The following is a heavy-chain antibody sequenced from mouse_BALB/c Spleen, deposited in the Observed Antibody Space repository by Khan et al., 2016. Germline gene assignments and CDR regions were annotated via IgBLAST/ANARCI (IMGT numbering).Heavy chain of an antibody. Sequence: QIQLVQSGPELKKPGETVKISCKASGYTFTNYGMNWVKQAPGKGLQWMGWINTYTGEPTYADDFKGRFAFSLEASAGKAYLQINNLQHEDTATYFCAKLTGTDAYWGQGTLVTVSA. CDR1: GYTFTNYG. CDR2: INTYTGEP. J-gene: IGHJ3*01. V-gene: IGHV9-3-1*01. D-gene: IGHD4-1*01. CDR3: AKLTGTDAY.